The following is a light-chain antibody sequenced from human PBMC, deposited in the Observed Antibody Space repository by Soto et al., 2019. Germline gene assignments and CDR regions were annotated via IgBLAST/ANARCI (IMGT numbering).Light chain of an antibody. CDR2: DAS. J-gene: IGKJ5*01. V-gene: IGKV3-11*01. CDR1: QSVSSY. CDR3: QQRSYLVT. Sequence: EIVLTQSPATLSLSPGERATLSCRASQSVSSYLAWYQHKPGQAPRLLIYDASNRATGIPSRFSGSGSGTAFTLTISSLDPEDFAVYYCQQRSYLVTFGKGKRLEIK.